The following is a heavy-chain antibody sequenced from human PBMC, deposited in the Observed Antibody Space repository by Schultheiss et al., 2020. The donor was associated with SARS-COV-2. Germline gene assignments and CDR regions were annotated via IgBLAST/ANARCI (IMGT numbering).Heavy chain of an antibody. Sequence: SGPTLVKPTQTLTLTCTFSGFSLTSNGVGVGWIRQPPGKALEWLALIYWDDDKRYSPSLRSRLTITKDTSKNQVVLTMTNMDPVDTATYYCARIRTYYDILTAYPVDYYFDYWGQGTLVTVSS. J-gene: IGHJ4*02. CDR2: IYWDDDK. CDR3: ARIRTYYDILTAYPVDYYFDY. CDR1: GFSLTSNGVG. D-gene: IGHD3-9*01. V-gene: IGHV2-5*02.